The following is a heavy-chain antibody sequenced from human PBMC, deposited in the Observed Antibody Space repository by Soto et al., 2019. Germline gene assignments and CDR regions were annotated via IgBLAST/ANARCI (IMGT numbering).Heavy chain of an antibody. CDR3: ARAARVWSGSGGAFDI. J-gene: IGHJ3*02. V-gene: IGHV4-34*01. D-gene: IGHD3-3*01. Sequence: SETLSLTCAVYGGSFSGYYWSWIRQPPGKGLEWIGEINHSGSTNYNPSLKSRVTISVDTSKNQFSLKLSSVTAADTAVYYCARAARVWSGSGGAFDIWGQGTMVTVSS. CDR2: INHSGST. CDR1: GGSFSGYY.